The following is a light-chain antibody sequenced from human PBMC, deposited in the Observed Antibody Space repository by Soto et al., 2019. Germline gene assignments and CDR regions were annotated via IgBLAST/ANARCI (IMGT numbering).Light chain of an antibody. CDR3: QQYDSYSLT. CDR2: DAS. CDR1: QSITTW. Sequence: DIQMTQSPSTLSSSVGDRAIITCRASQSITTWLAWYQQKPGKAPKLLIYDASSLESGVPSRFSGSGSGTEFTLTISSLQPDDFATYYCQQYDSYSLTFGQGTKVDI. V-gene: IGKV1-5*01. J-gene: IGKJ1*01.